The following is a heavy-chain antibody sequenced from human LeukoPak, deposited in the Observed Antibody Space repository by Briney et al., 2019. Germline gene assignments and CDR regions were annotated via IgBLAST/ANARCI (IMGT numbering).Heavy chain of an antibody. CDR1: GGSINSYY. CDR3: TRGNAN. CDR2: ISYSGST. V-gene: IGHV4-59*01. J-gene: IGHJ4*02. Sequence: NPSETLSLTCTVSGGSINSYYWSWIRQPPGKGLEWIGYISYSGSTNYNPSLKSRVTISVDTSKNQFFLKLSSVTAADTVLYYCTRGNANWGQGTLVTVSS.